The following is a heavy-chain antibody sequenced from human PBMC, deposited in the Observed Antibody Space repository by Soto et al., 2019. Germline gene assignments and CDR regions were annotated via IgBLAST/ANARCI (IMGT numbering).Heavy chain of an antibody. D-gene: IGHD3-10*01. CDR1: GFTFSRSA. CDR2: ISGSGGST. V-gene: IGHV3-23*01. J-gene: IGHJ4*02. Sequence: EVQLLESGGGLIQPGGSLRLSCAASGFTFSRSAMNWVRQAPGKGLVWVSSISGSGGSTFYADSVKGRFTISRDNSNNTLYLQMNSLRVEDTAVYYCAKDSHYFGSGSLDYWGQGTLVTVSS. CDR3: AKDSHYFGSGSLDY.